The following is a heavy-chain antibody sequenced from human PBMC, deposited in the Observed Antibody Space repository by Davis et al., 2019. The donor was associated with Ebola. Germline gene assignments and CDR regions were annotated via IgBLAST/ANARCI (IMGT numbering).Heavy chain of an antibody. Sequence: MPSETLSLTCTVSGGYISGYYWNWIRQPPGKGLEWIGYVFYSGSTYYNPSLKSRVTISVDTSKNQFSLKLSSVTAADTAVYYCATAVTPDYFDYWGQGTLVTVSS. V-gene: IGHV4-59*04. CDR2: VFYSGST. CDR1: GGYISGYY. D-gene: IGHD4-17*01. J-gene: IGHJ4*02. CDR3: ATAVTPDYFDY.